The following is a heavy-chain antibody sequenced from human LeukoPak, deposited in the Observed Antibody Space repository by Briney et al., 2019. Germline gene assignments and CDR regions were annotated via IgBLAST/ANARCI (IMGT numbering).Heavy chain of an antibody. CDR2: IYHSGST. V-gene: IGHV4-30-2*01. Sequence: SETLSLTCAVSGGSISSGGYSWSWIRQPPGKGLEWIGYIYHSGSTYYNPSLKSRVTISVDRPKNQFSLKLSSVTAADTAVYYCARDGGYYDSSGYYYWGQGTLVTVSS. CDR1: GGSISSGGYS. J-gene: IGHJ4*02. D-gene: IGHD3-22*01. CDR3: ARDGGYYDSSGYYY.